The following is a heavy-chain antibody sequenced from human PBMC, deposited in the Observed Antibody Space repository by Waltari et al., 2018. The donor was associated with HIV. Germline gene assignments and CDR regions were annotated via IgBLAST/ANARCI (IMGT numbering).Heavy chain of an antibody. CDR2: IYPSGNT. D-gene: IGHD1-7*01. V-gene: IGHV4-4*07. CDR3: ARGAGELQGRAFDY. J-gene: IGHJ4*02. CDR1: GGSISSYY. Sequence: QVQLQESGPGLVKPSETLSLTCSVSGGSISSYYWSWIRQPAWKGPEWIGRIYPSGNTNYSPALNRRVTLSVDTSKNQFSLKLMSVIAADTAMYYCARGAGELQGRAFDYWGQGTLVTVSS.